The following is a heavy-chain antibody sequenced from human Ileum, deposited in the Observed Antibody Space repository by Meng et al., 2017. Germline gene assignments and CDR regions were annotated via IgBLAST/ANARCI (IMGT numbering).Heavy chain of an antibody. D-gene: IGHD2-2*02. J-gene: IGHJ4*02. CDR1: GFTFAVYA. V-gene: IGHV3-23*01. CDR3: ARWTYHYDF. CDR2: ISGNGAAK. Sequence: QLLASGGCLVQPGGSLILSCTGSGFTFAVYAINWVRQAPGKGLEWVSAISGNGAAKLYADSAKGRFTISRDNSKNSIYMEMYTLRVEDTAIYYCARWTYHYDFWGQGTLVTVSS.